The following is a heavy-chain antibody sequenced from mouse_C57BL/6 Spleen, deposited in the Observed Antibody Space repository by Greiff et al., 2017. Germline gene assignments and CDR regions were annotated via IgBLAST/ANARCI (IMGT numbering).Heavy chain of an antibody. CDR2: ISYDGSN. CDR1: GYSITSGYY. V-gene: IGHV3-6*01. J-gene: IGHJ3*01. CDR3: ATGAWFAY. Sequence: DVQLVESGPGLVKPSQSLSLTCSVTGYSITSGYYWNWIRQFPGNKLEWMGYISYDGSNNYNPSLKNRISITRDTSKNQFFLKLNSVTTEDTATXYCATGAWFAYWGQGTLVTVSA.